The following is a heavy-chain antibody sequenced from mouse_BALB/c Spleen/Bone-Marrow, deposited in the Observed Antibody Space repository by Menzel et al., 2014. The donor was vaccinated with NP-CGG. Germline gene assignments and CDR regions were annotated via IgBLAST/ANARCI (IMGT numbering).Heavy chain of an antibody. CDR2: ISNLAYSI. Sequence: EVKVVESGGGVVQPGGSRKLSCAASGFNFSDYGMAWVRLAPGKGPEWVAFISNLAYSIYYADTVTGRFTISRENAKNTLYLEMSSLRFEDTAMYYCTRDRGYDGGYYFDYWVQGTTLTVSS. J-gene: IGHJ2*01. CDR3: TRDRGYDGGYYFDY. CDR1: GFNFSDYG. V-gene: IGHV5-15*02. D-gene: IGHD2-2*01.